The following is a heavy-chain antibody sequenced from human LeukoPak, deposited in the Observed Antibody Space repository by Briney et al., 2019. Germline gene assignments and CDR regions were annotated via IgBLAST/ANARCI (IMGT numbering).Heavy chain of an antibody. CDR3: ARWMVRGVIVYFDY. Sequence: PSETLSPTCAVYGGSYSGYYWSWIRQPPGKGLERIGEINHSGSTNYNPSLKSRVTISVDTSKNQFSLKLSSVTAADTAVYYCARWMVRGVIVYFDYWGQGTLVTVSS. CDR1: GGSYSGYY. J-gene: IGHJ4*02. CDR2: INHSGST. D-gene: IGHD3-10*01. V-gene: IGHV4-34*01.